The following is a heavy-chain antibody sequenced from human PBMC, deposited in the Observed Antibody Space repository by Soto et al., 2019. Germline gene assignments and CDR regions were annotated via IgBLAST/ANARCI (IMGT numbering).Heavy chain of an antibody. CDR2: ITGSGGGT. CDR1: GFPFNTYA. J-gene: IGHJ4*01. CDR3: AKVRGQLTSYYYF. D-gene: IGHD3-9*01. Sequence: PGGSLRLSCAASGFPFNTYAMAWVRQAPGKGLEWVSTITGSGGGTYYADSVKGRFTISRDNSKTTLSLQMNSLRAEDTAVYYCAKVRGQLTSYYYF. V-gene: IGHV3-23*01.